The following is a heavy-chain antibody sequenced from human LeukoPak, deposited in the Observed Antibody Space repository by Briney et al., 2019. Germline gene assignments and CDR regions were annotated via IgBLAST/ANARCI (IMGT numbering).Heavy chain of an antibody. CDR1: GGSISGYF. Sequence: SETLSLTCTVSGGSISGYFWSWIRQPPGKGLEWIGYIYYTGSTNYNPSLKSRVTISVDTSKNQFSLKVSSVTAADTAVYYCARAALYCSGGSCYLSWFDPWGQGTLVTVSS. CDR2: IYYTGST. V-gene: IGHV4-59*08. CDR3: ARAALYCSGGSCYLSWFDP. J-gene: IGHJ5*02. D-gene: IGHD2-15*01.